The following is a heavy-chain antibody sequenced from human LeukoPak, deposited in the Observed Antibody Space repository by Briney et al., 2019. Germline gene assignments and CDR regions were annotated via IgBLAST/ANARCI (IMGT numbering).Heavy chain of an antibody. Sequence: GRSLRLSCAASGFTFTSYAMHWVRQAPGRGLEWVAVISYDGSNKYYADSVKGRFTISRDNSKNTLYLQMNSLRAEDTAVYYCARDGSQQPEMLDPYYYYYGMDVWGQGTTVTVSS. CDR3: ARDGSQQPEMLDPYYYYYGMDV. CDR2: ISYDGSNK. V-gene: IGHV3-30*03. CDR1: GFTFTSYA. J-gene: IGHJ6*02. D-gene: IGHD1-26*01.